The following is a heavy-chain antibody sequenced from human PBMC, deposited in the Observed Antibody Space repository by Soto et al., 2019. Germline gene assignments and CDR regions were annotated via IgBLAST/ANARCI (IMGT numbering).Heavy chain of an antibody. CDR2: ISSTSSYS. CDR3: ARAGYYGSGSYYDY. D-gene: IGHD3-10*01. V-gene: IGHV3-11*06. Sequence: QVQLVESGGGLIQPGGSLRLSCAASGFTFSDYYMNWIRQAPGKGLEWVSYISSTSSYSNYADSVKGRFTISRDNAKNSLYLQMNSRRAEDTAVYYCARAGYYGSGSYYDYWGQGTLVTVSS. CDR1: GFTFSDYY. J-gene: IGHJ4*02.